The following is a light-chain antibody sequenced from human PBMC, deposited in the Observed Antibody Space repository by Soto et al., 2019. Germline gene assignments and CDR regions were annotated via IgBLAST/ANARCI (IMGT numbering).Light chain of an antibody. J-gene: IGLJ1*01. CDR1: SIYVGAYIY. CDR2: EVT. CDR3: SSYADNNRV. Sequence: QSALTQPPSASGSPGQSVTISCTGTSIYVGAYIYVSWYQQYPSKSPKLFIYEVTKRPSWFPDRFSGSKSGNSASLTVSGLQAEDEADYYCSSYADNNRVFGTGTKVTVL. V-gene: IGLV2-8*01.